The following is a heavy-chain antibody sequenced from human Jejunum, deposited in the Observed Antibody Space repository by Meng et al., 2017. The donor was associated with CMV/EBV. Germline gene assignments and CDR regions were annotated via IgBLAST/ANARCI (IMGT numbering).Heavy chain of an antibody. J-gene: IGHJ4*02. CDR1: GFIFTSYA. D-gene: IGHD2-2*01. CDR3: ARFYCSSTSCPHVLFDY. V-gene: IGHV1-18*01. CDR2: ISAYNGNT. Sequence: QVRVVQFGGVGKKPGASVKVSCGASGFIFTSYAISWVRQAPGQGLQYMGWISAYNGNTNYAQELQGRVTMTTDTSTSTAYMELRSLRFDDTAVYYCARFYCSSTSCPHVLFDYWGQGTLVTVSS.